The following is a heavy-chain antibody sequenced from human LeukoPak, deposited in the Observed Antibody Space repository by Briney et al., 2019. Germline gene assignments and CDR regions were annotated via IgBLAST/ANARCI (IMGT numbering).Heavy chain of an antibody. D-gene: IGHD3-10*01. V-gene: IGHV3-30*18. CDR1: GFTFSSYG. CDR3: AKDFGGEYFDY. J-gene: IGHJ4*02. Sequence: PGGSQRLSCAGSGFTFSSYGMHWVRQAPGKGLEWVAVISYDGSNKYYADSVKGRFTISRDNSKNTLYPQMNSLRAEDTAVYYCAKDFGGEYFDYWGQGTLVTVSS. CDR2: ISYDGSNK.